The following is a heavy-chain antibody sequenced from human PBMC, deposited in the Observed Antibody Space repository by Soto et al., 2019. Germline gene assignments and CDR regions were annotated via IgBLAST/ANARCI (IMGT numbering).Heavy chain of an antibody. V-gene: IGHV4-34*01. CDR3: ARVPPVVDAKYYFDD. CDR2: INHSGGT. J-gene: IGHJ4*02. CDR1: GGSFSGYY. Sequence: SDTLSLTCAVYGGSFSGYYWTWIRRPPGKGLEWIGEINHSGGTNYNPSLKSRVIMSVDTSKNQFSLRLTSVTAADTAVYYCARVPPVVDAKYYFDDWGQGTLVTDAS. D-gene: IGHD2-2*01.